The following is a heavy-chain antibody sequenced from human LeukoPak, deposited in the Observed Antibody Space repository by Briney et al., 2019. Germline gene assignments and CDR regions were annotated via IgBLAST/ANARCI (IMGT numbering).Heavy chain of an antibody. CDR1: GGSISSSNW. V-gene: IGHV4-4*02. D-gene: IGHD1-26*01. J-gene: IGHJ4*02. CDR2: IYHSGST. Sequence: SETLSLTCAVSGGSISSSNWWSWVRQPPGKGLEWIGEIYHSGSTYYNPSLKSRVTISVDTSKNQFSLKLSSVTAADTAVYYCASLLVGATVTSNYYFDYWGQGTLVTVSS. CDR3: ASLLVGATVTSNYYFDY.